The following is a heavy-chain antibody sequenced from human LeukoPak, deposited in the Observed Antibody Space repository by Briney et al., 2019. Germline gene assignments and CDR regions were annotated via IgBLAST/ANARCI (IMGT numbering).Heavy chain of an antibody. D-gene: IGHD3-22*01. CDR2: MNPNSGNA. CDR1: GYTFTSYD. Sequence: ASVKVSCKASGYTFTSYDINWVRQAAGQGLEWMGWMNPNSGNAAYAQKFQGRVIMTRDTSISTAYMELSSLRSEDTAVYYCARRYYYDGSGLRLDVWGKGTTVTVSS. J-gene: IGHJ6*04. CDR3: ARRYYYDGSGLRLDV. V-gene: IGHV1-8*01.